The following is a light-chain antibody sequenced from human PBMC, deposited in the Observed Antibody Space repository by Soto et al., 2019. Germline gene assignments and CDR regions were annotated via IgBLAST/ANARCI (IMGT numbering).Light chain of an antibody. CDR2: EVS. CDR1: SSDVGGYNY. V-gene: IGLV2-14*01. Sequence: QSALTQPASVSGSPGQSITISCTGTSSDVGGYNYVSWYQQHPGKAPKLMIYEVSNRPSGVSNRFSGSKSGNTASLTISGLQAEDEAAYYCSSYTSSSTAPYVFGTGTKVTVL. J-gene: IGLJ1*01. CDR3: SSYTSSSTAPYV.